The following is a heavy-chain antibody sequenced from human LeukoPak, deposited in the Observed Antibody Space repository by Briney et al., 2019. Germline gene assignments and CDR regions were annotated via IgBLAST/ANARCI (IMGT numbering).Heavy chain of an antibody. CDR1: GYTFTGYY. D-gene: IGHD6-13*01. Sequence: ASVKVSCKASGYTFTGYYMHWVRQAPGQGLEWMGWINPNSGGTNYAQKLQGRVTMTTDTSTSTAYMELRSLRSDDTAVYYCARGWDYIAAAGIYFQHWGQGTLITVSS. J-gene: IGHJ1*01. CDR3: ARGWDYIAAAGIYFQH. V-gene: IGHV1-2*02. CDR2: INPNSGGT.